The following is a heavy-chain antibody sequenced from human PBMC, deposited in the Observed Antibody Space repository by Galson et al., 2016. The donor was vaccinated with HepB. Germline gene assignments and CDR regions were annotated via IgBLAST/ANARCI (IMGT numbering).Heavy chain of an antibody. CDR2: INHSGST. D-gene: IGHD4-17*01. CDR1: GFTFSSYS. Sequence: LRLSCAASGFTFSSYSMNWVRQPPGKGPEWIGEINHSGSTNYNPSLKSRVTISVDTSKNRFSLKLSSVTAADTAVYYCARGDNPDYGDYASSCSYMDVWGKGTPVTVSS. CDR3: ARGDNPDYGDYASSCSYMDV. V-gene: IGHV4-34*01. J-gene: IGHJ6*03.